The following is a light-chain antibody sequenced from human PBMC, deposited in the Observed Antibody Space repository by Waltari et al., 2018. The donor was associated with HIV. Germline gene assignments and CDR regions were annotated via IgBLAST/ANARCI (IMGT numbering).Light chain of an antibody. Sequence: ELVLPQSPGTLSLSTGERATLSCRASQRINHNYLAWYQQKPGQAPRLLIPGASSRATGIPDRFSGSGSGTDFTLTISRLEPEDFAVYYCQQYGSSPRMYTFGQGTKLEIK. J-gene: IGKJ2*01. CDR1: QRINHNY. CDR2: GAS. V-gene: IGKV3-20*01. CDR3: QQYGSSPRMYT.